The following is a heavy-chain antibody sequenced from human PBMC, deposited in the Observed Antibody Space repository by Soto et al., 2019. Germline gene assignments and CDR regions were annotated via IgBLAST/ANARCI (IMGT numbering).Heavy chain of an antibody. J-gene: IGHJ3*02. V-gene: IGHV4-31*03. Sequence: SETLSLTCTVSGGSISSGGYYWSWIRQHPGKGLEWIGYIYYSGSTYYNPSLKSRVTISVDTSKNQFSPKLSSVTAADTAVYYCARGRDDAFDIWGQGTMVTVS. CDR3: ARGRDDAFDI. CDR2: IYYSGST. CDR1: GGSISSGGYY.